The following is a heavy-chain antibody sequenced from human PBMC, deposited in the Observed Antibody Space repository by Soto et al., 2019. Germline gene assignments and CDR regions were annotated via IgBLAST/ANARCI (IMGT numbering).Heavy chain of an antibody. V-gene: IGHV1-18*01. CDR3: ARVRLRGYDKSGFSS. CDR2: INPYNGNR. CDR1: GYSFSNYG. J-gene: IGHJ5*02. Sequence: QVQLVQSGADLRKPGASVKVSCKASGYSFSNYGINWVRQAPGQGLEWMGWINPYNGNRKYAQKFEDRVTMTTATSTNTVFTELKSLKSDDTAIYYCARVRLRGYDKSGFSSWGQGTLVIVSS. D-gene: IGHD5-12*01.